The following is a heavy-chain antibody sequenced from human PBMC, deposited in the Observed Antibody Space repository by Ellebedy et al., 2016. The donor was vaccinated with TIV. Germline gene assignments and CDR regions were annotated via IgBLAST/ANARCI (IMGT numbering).Heavy chain of an antibody. CDR3: ARGSSGWMAIGY. CDR2: IIPILGIP. J-gene: IGHJ4*02. V-gene: IGHV1-69*04. CDR1: GGTFSSYG. D-gene: IGHD6-19*01. Sequence: AASVKVSCKASGGTFSSYGISWVRQAPGQGLEWMGRIIPILGIPNYAQKFQGRVTMTTDTSTSTAYMELRSLRSDDTAVYYCARGSSGWMAIGYWGQGTLVTVSS.